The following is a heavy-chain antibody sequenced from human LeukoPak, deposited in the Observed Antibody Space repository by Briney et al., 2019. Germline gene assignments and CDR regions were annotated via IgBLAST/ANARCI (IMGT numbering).Heavy chain of an antibody. D-gene: IGHD3-16*01. V-gene: IGHV1-3*03. CDR1: GYTFTSYA. J-gene: IGHJ4*02. CDR3: ARGGPKGPFDY. CDR2: INAGNGNT. Sequence: ASVKVSCKASGYTFTSYAMHWVRQAPGQRLEWMGWINAGNGNTKYSQEFQGRVTITRDTSASTAYMEPSSLRSEDMAVYYCARGGPKGPFDYWGQGTLVTVSS.